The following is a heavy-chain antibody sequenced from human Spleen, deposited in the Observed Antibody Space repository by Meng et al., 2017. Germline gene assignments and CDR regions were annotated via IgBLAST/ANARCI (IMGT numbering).Heavy chain of an antibody. J-gene: IGHJ4*02. CDR1: GGSISSNNW. Sequence: QVQLQESGPGLVKPSGTLSLTCAVPGGSISSNNWWSWVRQPPGKGLEWIGEIYHSGSTNSNPSLKSRVTISVDKSKNQFSLNLSSVTAADTAVYYCARVGYCGGDCYPLDYWGQGTLVTVSS. CDR3: ARVGYCGGDCYPLDY. V-gene: IGHV4-4*02. CDR2: IYHSGST. D-gene: IGHD2-21*02.